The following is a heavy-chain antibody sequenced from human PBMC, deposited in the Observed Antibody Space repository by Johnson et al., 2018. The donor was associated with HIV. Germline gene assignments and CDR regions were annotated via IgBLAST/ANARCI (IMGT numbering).Heavy chain of an antibody. D-gene: IGHD2-2*01. CDR1: GFTFSSYA. V-gene: IGHV3-23*04. CDR2: ISGSGGST. CDR3: ARGSIVVVPAASGVAFDI. Sequence: VQVVESGGGLVQPGGSLRLSCAASGFTFSSYAMSWVRQAPGKGLEWVSAISGSGGSTYYADSVKGRFTISRDNSKNTLYLQMNSLRAEDTAVYYCARGSIVVVPAASGVAFDIWGQGTMVTVSS. J-gene: IGHJ3*02.